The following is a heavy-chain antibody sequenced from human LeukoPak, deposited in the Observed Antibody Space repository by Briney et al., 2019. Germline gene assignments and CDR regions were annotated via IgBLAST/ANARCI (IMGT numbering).Heavy chain of an antibody. V-gene: IGHV3-74*01. J-gene: IGHJ4*02. CDR2: INNDGGGT. CDR1: GFTFSDYW. CDR3: ARDMPGIGVCDY. D-gene: IGHD2-2*01. Sequence: GGSLRLSCAASGFTFSDYWMYWVRQVPGKGPVCVSHINNDGGGTNYVDSVRGRFTISRDNAKNMLYLQMNSLRAEDSAVYFCARDMPGIGVCDYWGQGILVTVSS.